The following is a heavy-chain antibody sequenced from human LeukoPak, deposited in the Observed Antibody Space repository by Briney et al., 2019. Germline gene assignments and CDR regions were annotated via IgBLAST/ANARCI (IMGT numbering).Heavy chain of an antibody. J-gene: IGHJ4*02. V-gene: IGHV4-34*01. CDR1: GFTFSSYS. CDR2: INHSGST. Sequence: GSLRLSCAASGFTFSSYSMNWIRQPPGKGLEWIGEINHSGSTNYNPSLKSRVTISVDTSKNQFSLKLSSVTAADTAVYYCARGDSSSWYGVKVPFDYWGQGTLVTVSS. CDR3: ARGDSSSWYGVKVPFDY. D-gene: IGHD6-13*01.